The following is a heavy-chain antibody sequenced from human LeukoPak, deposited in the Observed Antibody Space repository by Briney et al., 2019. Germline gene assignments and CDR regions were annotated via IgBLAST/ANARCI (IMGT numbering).Heavy chain of an antibody. CDR3: ARLRESSGYSPAAFDI. V-gene: IGHV1-69*04. J-gene: IGHJ3*02. CDR1: GGTFITHA. D-gene: IGHD3-22*01. CDR2: VIPILGIA. Sequence: SVKVSCKVSGGTFITHAIIWVRQAPGQGLEWMGRVIPILGIANYAQRFQARVTITADKSTSTVYMELSSLRSEDTAVFYCARLRESSGYSPAAFDIWGQGTMVTVSS.